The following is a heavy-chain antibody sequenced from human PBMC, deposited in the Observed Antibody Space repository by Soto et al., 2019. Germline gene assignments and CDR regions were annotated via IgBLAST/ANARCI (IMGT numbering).Heavy chain of an antibody. Sequence: EVQLLESGGGLVQPGGSLRLSCAASGFTFSSYAMSWVRQAPGKGLEWVSAISGSGGSTYYADSVKGRFTISRDNSNNTLYLQMNSLRAEDTAVYSCAKKRYSGYGLTFDYWGQGTLVTVSS. D-gene: IGHD5-12*01. CDR2: ISGSGGST. CDR1: GFTFSSYA. J-gene: IGHJ4*02. V-gene: IGHV3-23*01. CDR3: AKKRYSGYGLTFDY.